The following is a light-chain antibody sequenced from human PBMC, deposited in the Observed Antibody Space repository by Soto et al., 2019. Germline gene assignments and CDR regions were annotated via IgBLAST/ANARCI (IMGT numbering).Light chain of an antibody. CDR1: QSVSSN. CDR2: GAS. J-gene: IGKJ5*01. V-gene: IGKV3-15*01. Sequence: EIGMTQSPATLSVSPGERATLSCRASQSVSSNLAWYQQRPGQAPRLLIYGASTRATGIPARFSGSGSGTEFTLTISSLQSEDFGVYYCQQYGSSPRTFGQGTRLEIK. CDR3: QQYGSSPRT.